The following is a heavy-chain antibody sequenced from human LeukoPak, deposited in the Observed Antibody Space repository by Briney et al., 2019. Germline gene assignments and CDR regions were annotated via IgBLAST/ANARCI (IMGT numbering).Heavy chain of an antibody. CDR1: GFTFSNYW. CDR2: INSDGSST. D-gene: IGHD3-3*01. V-gene: IGHV3-74*01. J-gene: IGHJ4*02. Sequence: VGSLRLSCAASGFTFSNYWMHWVRQAPGKGLVWVSRINSDGSSTNYADSVKGRFTISRDNAKNTLYLQMNSLRAEDTAVYYCATNSFWSGYYWGQGTLVTVSS. CDR3: ATNSFWSGYY.